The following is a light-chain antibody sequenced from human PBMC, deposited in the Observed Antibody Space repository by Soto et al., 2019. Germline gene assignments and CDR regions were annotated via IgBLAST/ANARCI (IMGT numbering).Light chain of an antibody. Sequence: IELTRAPSFMTAYLGDRGTITCQASQGIGSYLAWYQQKPGKAPRLLIYAASTLQSGVTSRFSGSGSDTEFTLTISSLQPEDFATYYCAQLNNYPLTFGGGTKVDIK. CDR2: AAS. V-gene: IGKV1-9*01. CDR1: QGIGSY. J-gene: IGKJ4*01. CDR3: AQLNNYPLT.